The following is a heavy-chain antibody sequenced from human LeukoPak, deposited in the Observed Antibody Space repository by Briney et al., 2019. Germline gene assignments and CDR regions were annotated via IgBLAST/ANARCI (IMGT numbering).Heavy chain of an antibody. CDR2: ISAYNGNT. J-gene: IGHJ6*02. Sequence: ASVKVSCKASGYTFTSYGISWVRQAPGQGLEWMGWISAYNGNTNYAQKLQGRVTMTTDTSTSTAYMELSSLRSEDTAVYYCAGAGYNYGMDVWGQGTTVTVSS. V-gene: IGHV1-18*01. CDR3: AGAGYNYGMDV. CDR1: GYTFTSYG.